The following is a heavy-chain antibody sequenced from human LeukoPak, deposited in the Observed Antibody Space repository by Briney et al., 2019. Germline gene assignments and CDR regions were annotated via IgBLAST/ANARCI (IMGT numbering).Heavy chain of an antibody. V-gene: IGHV3-49*04. CDR3: TRDRAWGYFDY. Sequence: GRSLRLSCTASGCTFGDYAMSWVRLAPGKGLEWVGFIRSKAYGGTTEYAASVKGRFTISRDDSKSIAYLQMNSLKTEDTAVYYCTRDRAWGYFDYWGQGTLVTVSS. CDR1: GCTFGDYA. CDR2: IRSKAYGGTT. J-gene: IGHJ4*02. D-gene: IGHD3-16*01.